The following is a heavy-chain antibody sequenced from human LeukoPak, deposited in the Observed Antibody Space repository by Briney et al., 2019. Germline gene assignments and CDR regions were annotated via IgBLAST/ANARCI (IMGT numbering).Heavy chain of an antibody. J-gene: IGHJ4*02. V-gene: IGHV3-9*03. CDR3: AKDADSSGYYYGYFDY. D-gene: IGHD3-22*01. Sequence: PGGSLRLSCAASGFTFDDYAMHWVRQAPGKGLEWVSGISWNSGSIGYADSVKGRFTISRDNAKNSLYLQMNSLRAEAMALYYCAKDADSSGYYYGYFDYWGQGTLVTVSS. CDR1: GFTFDDYA. CDR2: ISWNSGSI.